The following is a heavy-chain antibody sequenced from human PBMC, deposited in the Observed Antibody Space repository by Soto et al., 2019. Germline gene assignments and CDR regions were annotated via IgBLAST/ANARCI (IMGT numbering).Heavy chain of an antibody. CDR3: ARVRRDGYNLYFDY. D-gene: IGHD5-12*01. J-gene: IGHJ4*02. Sequence: ASVKVSCKASGYTFTGYDMHLVRQAPGQGLEWMGWINPNSGGTNYAQKFQGRVTMTRDTSISTAYMELSRLRSDDTDVYYCARVRRDGYNLYFDYWGPGTLVTVSS. CDR2: INPNSGGT. V-gene: IGHV1-2*02. CDR1: GYTFTGYD.